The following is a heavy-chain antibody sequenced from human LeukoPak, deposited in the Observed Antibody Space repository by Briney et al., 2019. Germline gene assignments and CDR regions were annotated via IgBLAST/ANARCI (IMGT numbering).Heavy chain of an antibody. Sequence: ASVKVSCKASGYTFTDYYMHWVRQAPGQGLEWMGWINPNSGGTNYAQKSQGRVTMTRDTSISTAYMDLSRLRSDDTAVYYCATGVGGGDMDVWGKGTTVTVSS. CDR3: ATGVGGGDMDV. CDR2: INPNSGGT. CDR1: GYTFTDYY. V-gene: IGHV1-2*02. J-gene: IGHJ6*03. D-gene: IGHD3-3*01.